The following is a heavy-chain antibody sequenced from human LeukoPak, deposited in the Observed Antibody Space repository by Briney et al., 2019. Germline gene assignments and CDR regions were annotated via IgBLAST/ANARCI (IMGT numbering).Heavy chain of an antibody. Sequence: GGSLKISCKGSGYSFTRYWIAWVRQMPGKGLEWMGIVHPGDSDSRYSPSFQGQVTISADRSISTAYLQWRSLKASDSAIYYCATAIVAAYDYWGQGTLVTVSS. CDR2: VHPGDSDS. V-gene: IGHV5-51*01. CDR3: ATAIVAAYDY. D-gene: IGHD1-26*01. CDR1: GYSFTRYW. J-gene: IGHJ4*02.